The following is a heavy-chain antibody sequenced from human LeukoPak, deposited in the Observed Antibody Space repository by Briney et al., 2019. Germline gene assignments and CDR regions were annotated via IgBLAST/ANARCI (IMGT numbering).Heavy chain of an antibody. CDR1: GGTFSSYA. CDR3: ARAGPMVRGVIIPFDY. V-gene: IGHV1-69*05. D-gene: IGHD3-10*01. Sequence: SVKVSCKASGGTFSSYAISWVRQAPGQGREWMGGIIPIFGTANYAQRFQGRVTITTDESTSTAYMELSSLRSEDTAVYYCARAGPMVRGVIIPFDYWGQGTLVTVSS. J-gene: IGHJ4*02. CDR2: IIPIFGTA.